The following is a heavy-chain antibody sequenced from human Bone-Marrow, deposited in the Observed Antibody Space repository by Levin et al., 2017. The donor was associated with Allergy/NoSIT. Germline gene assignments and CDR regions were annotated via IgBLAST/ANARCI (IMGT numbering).Heavy chain of an antibody. D-gene: IGHD2-15*01. CDR3: ARDLSGSGPDGPLED. Sequence: LSLTCAASGFTVSNTHMSWVRQAPGKGLEWVSTIYIGSRTSYADSVRGRFTISRDNSKSTLYLQMNNLRVEDTAVYFCARDLSGSGPDGPLEDWGQGTLVSVSS. CDR1: GFTVSNTH. J-gene: IGHJ4*02. CDR2: IYIGSRT. V-gene: IGHV3-53*01.